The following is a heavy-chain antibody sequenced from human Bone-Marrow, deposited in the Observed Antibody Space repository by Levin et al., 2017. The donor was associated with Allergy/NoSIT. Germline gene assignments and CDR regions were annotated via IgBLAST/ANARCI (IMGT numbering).Heavy chain of an antibody. Sequence: GGSLRLSCAASGFTFSSYSMNWVRQAPGKGLEWVSYISSSSSTIYYADSVKGRFTISRDNAKNSLYLQMNSLRDEDTAVYYCARDRIFGVVITSVWDYWGQGTLVTVSS. D-gene: IGHD3-3*01. J-gene: IGHJ4*02. V-gene: IGHV3-48*02. CDR1: GFTFSSYS. CDR2: ISSSSSTI. CDR3: ARDRIFGVVITSVWDY.